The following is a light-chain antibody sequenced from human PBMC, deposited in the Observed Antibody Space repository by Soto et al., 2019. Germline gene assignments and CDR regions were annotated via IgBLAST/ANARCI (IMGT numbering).Light chain of an antibody. J-gene: IGLJ2*01. CDR1: SRHSSYT. CDR3: ETWDSNTFVV. V-gene: IGLV4-60*03. Sequence: QLVLTQSSSASASLGSSVKLTCTLSSRHSSYTIAWHQQQPGKAPRYLMKLERSGSYNKGSGVPDRFSGSSSGADRYLTISNLQSEDEADYYCETWDSNTFVVFGRGTKLTVL. CDR2: LERSGSY.